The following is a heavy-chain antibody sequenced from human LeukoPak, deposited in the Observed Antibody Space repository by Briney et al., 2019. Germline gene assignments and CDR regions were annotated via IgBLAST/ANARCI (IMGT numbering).Heavy chain of an antibody. Sequence: PSETLSLTCTVSGGSISSSSYYWGWIRQPPGKGLEWIGSIYYSGSTYYNPSLKSRVTISVDTSKNQFSLKLSSVTAADTAVYYCARLRYSGSYGYYYYYYGMDVWGQGTTVTVSS. D-gene: IGHD1-26*01. CDR1: GGSISSSSYY. J-gene: IGHJ6*02. CDR2: IYYSGST. CDR3: ARLRYSGSYGYYYYYYGMDV. V-gene: IGHV4-39*01.